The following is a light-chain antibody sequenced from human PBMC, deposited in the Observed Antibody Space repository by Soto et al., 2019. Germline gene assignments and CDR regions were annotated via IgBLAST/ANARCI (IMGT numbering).Light chain of an antibody. J-gene: IGKJ5*01. CDR1: ESLLHTNSLNY. Sequence: ENVMTQFPLSLSVIPGEPASISCRSSESLLHTNSLNYLDWYLQKPGQSPQLLISLSSIRASGVPDRFSGTGSGTDFTLSISGVEADDVGVYYCMQALHLPITFGQGTRLEIK. CDR3: MQALHLPIT. V-gene: IGKV2-28*01. CDR2: LSS.